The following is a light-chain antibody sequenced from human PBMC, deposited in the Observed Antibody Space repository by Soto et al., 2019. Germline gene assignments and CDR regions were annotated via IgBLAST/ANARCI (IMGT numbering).Light chain of an antibody. CDR1: QSISSY. CDR3: QQSYSTRLT. CDR2: AAS. Sequence: DIQMTQSPSSLSASIGDRVTTTCRASQSISSYLNWYQHRPGKAPKLLIYAASSLQPGVPSRFSGSGSGTDFTLTISSLQPEDFATYYCQQSYSTRLTFGGGTKVEIK. V-gene: IGKV1-39*01. J-gene: IGKJ4*01.